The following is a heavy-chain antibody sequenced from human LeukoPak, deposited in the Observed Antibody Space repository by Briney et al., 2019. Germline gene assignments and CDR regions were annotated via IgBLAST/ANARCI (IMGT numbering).Heavy chain of an antibody. Sequence: SETLSLTCTVSGGSISSSSYYWGWIRQPPGKGLEWIGSIYYSGSTYYNPSLKSRVTISVDTSKNQFSLRLSSVTAADTAVYYCARQSRRNYYDSSGYNWFDPWGQGTLVTVSS. J-gene: IGHJ5*02. V-gene: IGHV4-39*01. CDR1: GGSISSSSYY. CDR3: ARQSRRNYYDSSGYNWFDP. CDR2: IYYSGST. D-gene: IGHD3-22*01.